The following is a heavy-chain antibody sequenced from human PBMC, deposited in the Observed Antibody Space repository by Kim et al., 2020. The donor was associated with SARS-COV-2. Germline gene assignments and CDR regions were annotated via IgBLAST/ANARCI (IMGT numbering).Heavy chain of an antibody. Sequence: GGSLRLSCAASGFTFSSYSMNWVRQAPGKGLEWVSYISSSSSTIYYADSVKGRFTISRDNAKNSLYLQMNSLRDEDTAVYYCARELPPGDSSGWPYWYFDLWGRGALVTVSS. V-gene: IGHV3-48*02. J-gene: IGHJ2*01. CDR1: GFTFSSYS. CDR2: ISSSSSTI. D-gene: IGHD6-19*01. CDR3: ARELPPGDSSGWPYWYFDL.